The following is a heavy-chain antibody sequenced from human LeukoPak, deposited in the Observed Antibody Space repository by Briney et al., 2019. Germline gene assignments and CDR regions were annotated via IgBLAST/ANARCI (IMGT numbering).Heavy chain of an antibody. CDR1: GFTFSSYS. CDR3: AKAGYSSSSQKTFYY. J-gene: IGHJ4*02. D-gene: IGHD6-13*01. CDR2: ISSSSSTI. Sequence: GGSLRLSCAASGFTFSSYSMNWVRQAPGKGLEWVSYISSSSSTIYYADSVKGRFTISRDNAKNSLYLQMNSLRAEDTAVYYCAKAGYSSSSQKTFYYWGQGTLVTVSS. V-gene: IGHV3-48*01.